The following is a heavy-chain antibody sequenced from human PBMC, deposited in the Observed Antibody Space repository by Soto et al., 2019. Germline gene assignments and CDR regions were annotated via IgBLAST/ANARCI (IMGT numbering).Heavy chain of an antibody. CDR2: VYPSGST. CDR1: GGSFSTNY. V-gene: IGHV4-4*07. D-gene: IGHD3-3*01. Sequence: QVQLQESGPGLVKTSETLSLTCTVSGGSFSTNYWSWIRQPAGKGLEWIGRVYPSGSTNYNPSHKRRVTMSVDASKNHFSLKLSAVTAADPAVYYCARQSHPLESCDYWGPGTLVPVSA. CDR3: ARQSHPLESCDY. J-gene: IGHJ4*02.